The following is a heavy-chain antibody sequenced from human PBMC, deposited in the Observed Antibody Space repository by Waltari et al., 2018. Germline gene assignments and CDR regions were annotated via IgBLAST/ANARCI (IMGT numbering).Heavy chain of an antibody. CDR1: GGSFSGYY. V-gene: IGHV4-34*01. Sequence: QVQLQQWGAGLLKPSETLSLTCAVYGGSFSGYYWSWIRQPPGKGLEWIGEINHSGSTNYNPSLKSRVTISVDTSKNQFSLKLSSVTAADTAVYYCARRRVGGATPFDYWGQGTLVTVSS. J-gene: IGHJ4*02. CDR2: INHSGST. CDR3: ARRRVGGATPFDY. D-gene: IGHD1-26*01.